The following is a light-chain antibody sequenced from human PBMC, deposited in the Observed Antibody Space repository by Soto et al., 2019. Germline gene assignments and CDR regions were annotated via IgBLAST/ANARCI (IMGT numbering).Light chain of an antibody. J-gene: IGKJ4*02. CDR2: NAS. CDR3: QQANSFPLT. CDR1: QGISSL. Sequence: DIQMTQSPSSVSASVGDRVTITCRASQGISSLLAWYQQKPGKAPNLLIHNASSLQSGVTSRFSGSGSGTDFTLTISSLQPEDFATYYCQQANSFPLTFGGGTKVEIK. V-gene: IGKV1-12*01.